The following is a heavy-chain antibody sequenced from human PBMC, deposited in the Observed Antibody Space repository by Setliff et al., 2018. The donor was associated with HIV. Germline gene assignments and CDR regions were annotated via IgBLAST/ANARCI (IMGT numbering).Heavy chain of an antibody. Sequence: PGESLKISCKGSAYSFTSYWIGWVRQMPGKGLEWMGIIYPGDSDTRYSPSFQGKVTISADNSISTAYLQWSSLKASDTAMYYCARFPPMLSGSYVRGAFDIWGQGTMVTVSS. V-gene: IGHV5-51*01. J-gene: IGHJ3*02. CDR2: IYPGDSDT. CDR3: ARFPPMLSGSYVRGAFDI. CDR1: AYSFTSYW. D-gene: IGHD1-26*01.